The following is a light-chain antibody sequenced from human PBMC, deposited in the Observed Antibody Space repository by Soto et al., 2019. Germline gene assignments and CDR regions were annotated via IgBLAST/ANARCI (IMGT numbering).Light chain of an antibody. Sequence: EFVLTQSPGTLSLSPGERATLSCRASQTVRNNYLAWYQQKPGQAPRLLIYDASSRATGIPDRFSGSGSGTDFTLTITRLEPEDFAVYFCQQYGVSPATFGGGTKVDIK. J-gene: IGKJ4*01. CDR2: DAS. CDR3: QQYGVSPAT. V-gene: IGKV3-20*01. CDR1: QTVRNNY.